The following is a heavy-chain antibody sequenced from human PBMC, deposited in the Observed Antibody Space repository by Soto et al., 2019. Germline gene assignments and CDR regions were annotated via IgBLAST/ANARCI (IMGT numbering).Heavy chain of an antibody. J-gene: IGHJ6*03. V-gene: IGHV3-48*01. D-gene: IGHD2-2*01. Sequence: GGSLTLSCAASGFTFSSYSMNWVRQAPGKGLEWVSYISSGSSTIYYADSVKGRFTISRDNAKNSLYLQMDSLSAEDTAVYYATRSAYMDVWGTGTTVTVSS. CDR2: ISSGSSTI. CDR1: GFTFSSYS. CDR3: TRSAYMDV.